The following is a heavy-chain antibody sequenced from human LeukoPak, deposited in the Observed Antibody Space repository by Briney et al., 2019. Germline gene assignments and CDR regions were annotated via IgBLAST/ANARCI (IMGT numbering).Heavy chain of an antibody. Sequence: SETLSLTCAVYGGSFSGYYWSWIRQPPGKGLEWMGEINHSGSTNYNPSLKGRVTISVDTSKNQFSLKLSSVTAADTAVYYCARGGGRITIFGVVTRSSRSFDYWGQGTLVTVSS. D-gene: IGHD3-3*01. CDR3: ARGGGRITIFGVVTRSSRSFDY. J-gene: IGHJ4*02. V-gene: IGHV4-34*01. CDR1: GGSFSGYY. CDR2: INHSGST.